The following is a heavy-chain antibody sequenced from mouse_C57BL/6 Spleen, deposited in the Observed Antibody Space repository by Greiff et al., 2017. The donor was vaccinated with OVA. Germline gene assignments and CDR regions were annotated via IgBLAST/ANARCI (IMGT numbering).Heavy chain of an antibody. J-gene: IGHJ2*01. D-gene: IGHD2-10*02. CDR1: GYTFTDYY. Sequence: EVQLQQSGPELVKPGASVKISCKASGYTFTDYYMNWVKQSHGKSLEWIGDINPNNGGTSYNQKFKGKATLTVDKSSSTAYMELRSLTSEDSAVYYCARSKYGNWGQGTTLTVSS. CDR2: INPNNGGT. CDR3: ARSKYGN. V-gene: IGHV1-26*01.